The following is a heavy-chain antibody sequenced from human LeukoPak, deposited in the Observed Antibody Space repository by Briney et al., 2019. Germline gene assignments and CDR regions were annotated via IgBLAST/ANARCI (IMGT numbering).Heavy chain of an antibody. CDR2: INPNSGGT. Sequence: ASVKVSCKASGYTFTGYDMHWVRQAPGQGLEWMGRINPNSGGTNYAQKFQGRVTMTRDTSISTAYMKLSRLRSDDTAVYYCARDSSSPLYYYYMDVWGKGTTVTVSS. D-gene: IGHD6-13*01. CDR3: ARDSSSPLYYYYMDV. V-gene: IGHV1-2*06. CDR1: GYTFTGYD. J-gene: IGHJ6*03.